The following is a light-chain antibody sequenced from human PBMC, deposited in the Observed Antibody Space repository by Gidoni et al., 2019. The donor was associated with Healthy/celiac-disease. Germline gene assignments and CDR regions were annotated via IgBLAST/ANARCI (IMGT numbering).Light chain of an antibody. CDR1: QSVLYSSNNKNY. J-gene: IGKJ5*01. CDR2: WAS. V-gene: IGKV4-1*01. CDR3: QQYDSTPPD. Sequence: DIVMTQSPDSLAVSLGERATINCKSSQSVLYSSNNKNYLAWYQQKPGQPPKLLIYWASTRESGVPDRFSGSGSGTDFTLTISSLQAEDVAVYYCQQYDSTPPDFGQGTRLGIK.